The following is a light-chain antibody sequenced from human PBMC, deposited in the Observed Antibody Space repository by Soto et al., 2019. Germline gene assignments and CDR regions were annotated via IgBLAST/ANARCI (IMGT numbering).Light chain of an antibody. Sequence: DIVMTQSPDSLAVSLGERATINCKSSQSVLYSPSGNNYLAWYQQKPGQPPKLLIYWASTRGSGVPDRFSGSGSGTEFTPAISCLQAEDVAVYYYQQYYTTFPAFGQGTRVDVK. CDR3: QQYYTTFPA. CDR2: WAS. J-gene: IGKJ1*01. V-gene: IGKV4-1*01. CDR1: QSVLYSPSGNNY.